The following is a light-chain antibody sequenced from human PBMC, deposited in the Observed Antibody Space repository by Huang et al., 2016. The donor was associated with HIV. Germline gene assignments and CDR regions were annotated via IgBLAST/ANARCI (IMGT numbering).Light chain of an antibody. CDR2: DTT. V-gene: IGKV3-11*01. Sequence: EIVLTQSPATLSLSPGERATLSCRASQSVGGDLAWYQQKPGQAPILLIYDTTTRATVIPARFSGSGSETDFTLTISSLEPEDFAVYYCQQPGSFGQGTKVDIK. CDR3: QQPGS. J-gene: IGKJ2*01. CDR1: QSVGGD.